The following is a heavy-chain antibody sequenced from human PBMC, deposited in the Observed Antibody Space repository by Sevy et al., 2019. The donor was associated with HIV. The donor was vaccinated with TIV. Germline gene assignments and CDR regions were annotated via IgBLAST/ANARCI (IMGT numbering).Heavy chain of an antibody. D-gene: IGHD2-15*01. Sequence: ASVKVSCETSGYRFTDYYIHWVRQAPGQGLEWMGWINPNSDVTKSAKKFQDRVIMTKDTSISTVYMELRGLTFDDSAVYYCARDQEFCSTTTCCSGLDHWGHGSLVTVSS. V-gene: IGHV1-2*02. CDR2: INPNSDVT. J-gene: IGHJ4*01. CDR1: GYRFTDYY. CDR3: ARDQEFCSTTTCCSGLDH.